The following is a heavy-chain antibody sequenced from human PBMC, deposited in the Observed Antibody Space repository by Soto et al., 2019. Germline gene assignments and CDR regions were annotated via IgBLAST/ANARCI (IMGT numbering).Heavy chain of an antibody. CDR2: IIPIFGTT. CDR1: GGTFSSFP. V-gene: IGHV1-69*13. CDR3: GRDYVWGSHRYTGLNY. Sequence: SVKVSCKASGGTFSSFPISWVRQAPGQGLEWMGGIIPIFGTTNYAQKFQARVAITADESTSTVYMELSSLRSDDTAVYYCGRDYVWGSHRYTGLNYWGQGTLVTVSS. J-gene: IGHJ4*02. D-gene: IGHD3-16*02.